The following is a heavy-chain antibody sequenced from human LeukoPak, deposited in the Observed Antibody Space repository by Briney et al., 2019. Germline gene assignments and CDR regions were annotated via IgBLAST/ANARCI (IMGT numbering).Heavy chain of an antibody. Sequence: GGSLRLSCAASGFTFSSYGMHWVRQAPGKGLEWVAFIRYDGSNNYYADSVKGRFTISRENSKNTLYLQMNSLRAEDTAMYYCAKVGYCSGGICYSGSDYWGQGTLVTVSS. CDR3: AKVGYCSGGICYSGSDY. CDR1: GFTFSSYG. CDR2: IRYDGSNN. D-gene: IGHD2-15*01. V-gene: IGHV3-30*02. J-gene: IGHJ4*02.